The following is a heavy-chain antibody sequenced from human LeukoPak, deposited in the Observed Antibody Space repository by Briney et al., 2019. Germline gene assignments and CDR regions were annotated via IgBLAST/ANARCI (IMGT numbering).Heavy chain of an antibody. CDR3: ARVGGDYGFWYFDL. CDR1: GGSISSYY. V-gene: IGHV4-4*07. D-gene: IGHD4-17*01. Sequence: SSETLSLTCTVSGGSISSYYWSWIRQPAGKGLEWIGRIHTSGSTNYNPSLKSRVTMSVDTSKNQFSLKLSSVTAADTAVYYCARVGGDYGFWYFDLWGRGTLVTVSS. J-gene: IGHJ2*01. CDR2: IHTSGST.